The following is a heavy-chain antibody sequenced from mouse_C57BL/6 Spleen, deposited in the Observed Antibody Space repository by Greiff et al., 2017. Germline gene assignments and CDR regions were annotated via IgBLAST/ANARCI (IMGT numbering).Heavy chain of an antibody. V-gene: IGHV1-9*01. J-gene: IGHJ1*03. Sequence: QVQLQQSGAELMKPGASVKLSCKATGYTFTGYWIEWVKQRPGHGLEWIGEILPGSGSTNYNEKFKGKATFTADTSSNTAYMQLSSLTSEDSAVYYCARGFITTVVAGKVFFDVWGTGTTVTVSS. CDR2: ILPGSGST. CDR3: ARGFITTVVAGKVFFDV. D-gene: IGHD1-1*01. CDR1: GYTFTGYW.